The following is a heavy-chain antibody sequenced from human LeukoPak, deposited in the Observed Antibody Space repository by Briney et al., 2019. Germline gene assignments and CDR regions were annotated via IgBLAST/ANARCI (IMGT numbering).Heavy chain of an antibody. CDR2: FDPEDGET. Sequence: ASVKVSCKVSGYTLTELSMHWVRQARGKGLEWRGGFDPEDGETIYAQKFQGRFTMTEDTSTDRSYMEWSSLRSEDTAVYYCATFHHYDYVWGSYRQKLFDYWGQGPLVTASS. V-gene: IGHV1-24*01. CDR1: GYTLTELS. J-gene: IGHJ4*02. D-gene: IGHD3-16*02. CDR3: ATFHHYDYVWGSYRQKLFDY.